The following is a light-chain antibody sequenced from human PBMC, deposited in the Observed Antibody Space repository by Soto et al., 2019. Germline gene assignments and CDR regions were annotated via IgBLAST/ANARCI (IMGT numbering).Light chain of an antibody. J-gene: IGKJ5*01. V-gene: IGKV3-15*01. CDR1: QSVKGN. Sequence: EIVMTQSPATLSVSPGERATLSCRASQSVKGNLAWYQQKPGQYPRLLIYGASSRATGIPARFSGSRSGTEFTLTIRSLQSEDFAVYYCQQYNNWPFIAFGQGTRLEI. CDR2: GAS. CDR3: QQYNNWPFIA.